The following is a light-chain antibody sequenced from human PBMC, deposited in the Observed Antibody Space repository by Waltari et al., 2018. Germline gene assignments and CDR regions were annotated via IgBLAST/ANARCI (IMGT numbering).Light chain of an antibody. J-gene: IGKJ1*01. Sequence: EIVLTPSPGTLSLSPGERATLSCRASQSVVNYLAWYQQKPGQAPRLLISGASNMASGIPARFSGSGSGTDFTLTISSLEPEDFAVYYCQQRSNWPGTFGQGTKVEIK. CDR2: GAS. V-gene: IGKV3-11*01. CDR3: QQRSNWPGT. CDR1: QSVVNY.